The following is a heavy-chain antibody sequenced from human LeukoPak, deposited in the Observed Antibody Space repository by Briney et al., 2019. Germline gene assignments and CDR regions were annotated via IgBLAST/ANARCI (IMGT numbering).Heavy chain of an antibody. V-gene: IGHV1-46*01. J-gene: IGHJ6*02. CDR1: GYTFTSYY. CDR3: ARSYDSYYYGMDV. Sequence: GASVKVSCKASGYTFTSYYMHWVRQAPGQGLEWMGIINPSGGSTTYAQKFQGRVTMTGDMSTSTVYMELSSLRSEDTAVYYCARSYDSYYYGMDVWGQGTTVTVSS. CDR2: INPSGGST. D-gene: IGHD5-12*01.